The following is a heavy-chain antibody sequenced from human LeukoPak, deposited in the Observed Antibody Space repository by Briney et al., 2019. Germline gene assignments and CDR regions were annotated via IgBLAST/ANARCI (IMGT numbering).Heavy chain of an antibody. CDR1: GYTFTSYG. V-gene: IGHV1-18*01. J-gene: IGHJ4*02. Sequence: ASVKVSCKASGYTFTSYGISWVRQAPRQGLEWMGWISAYNGDTQYAQEFQDRFTMTTDISTNTATMELRGLRSDDTAVYYCARDHSSSCQLLDFWGQGTLVTISS. CDR3: ARDHSSSCQLLDF. CDR2: ISAYNGDT. D-gene: IGHD6-13*01.